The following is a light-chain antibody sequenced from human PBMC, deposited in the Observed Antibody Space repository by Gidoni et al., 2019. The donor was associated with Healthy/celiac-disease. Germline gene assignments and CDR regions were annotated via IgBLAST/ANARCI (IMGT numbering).Light chain of an antibody. J-gene: IGLJ1*01. CDR3: NSRDSSGNHHYV. Sequence: SSELTQDPAVSVALGQTVRFTCQGDSLRSYYAGWYQQKPGPAAVLVIYGKNNRPSGIPDRFSGSSSGNTASLTITGAQAEDEADYYCNSRDSSGNHHYVFGTGTKVTVL. V-gene: IGLV3-19*01. CDR1: SLRSYY. CDR2: GKN.